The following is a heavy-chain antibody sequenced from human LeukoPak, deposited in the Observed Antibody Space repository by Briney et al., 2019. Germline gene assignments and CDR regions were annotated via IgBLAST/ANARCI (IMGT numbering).Heavy chain of an antibody. V-gene: IGHV5-51*01. J-gene: IGHJ4*02. CDR1: GYTFTSYW. D-gene: IGHD6-19*01. Sequence: GASVKVSCKASGYTFTSYWIGWVRQMPGKGLEWMGIIYPGNSETRYSPSFQGQVTISADKSINTAYLQWSSLKASDTAIYYCARQWGGSGQDYDYWGQGTLVTVSS. CDR2: IYPGNSET. CDR3: ARQWGGSGQDYDY.